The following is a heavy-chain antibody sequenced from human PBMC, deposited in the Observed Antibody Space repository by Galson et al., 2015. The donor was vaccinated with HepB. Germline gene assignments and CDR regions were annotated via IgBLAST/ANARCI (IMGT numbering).Heavy chain of an antibody. CDR3: AREYSSRWSYYHYAMDV. V-gene: IGHV3-66*01. J-gene: IGHJ6*02. Sequence: SLRLSCAASGFTVSSNYMSWVRQAPGKGLEWVSVIYSGGTTYYADSVKGRFTISRDNSKNTLYLQMNSLRAEDTAVYYCAREYSSRWSYYHYAMDVWGQGTTVTVSS. CDR2: IYSGGTT. CDR1: GFTVSSNY. D-gene: IGHD6-13*01.